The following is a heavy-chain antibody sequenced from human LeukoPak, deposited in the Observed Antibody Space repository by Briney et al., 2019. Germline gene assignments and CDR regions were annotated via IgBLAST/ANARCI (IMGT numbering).Heavy chain of an antibody. J-gene: IGHJ4*02. D-gene: IGHD1-26*01. Sequence: SETLSLTCTVSGGSVSRGGYYWNWIRQHPGKGLEWIGFTSYSEGTYYNPSLMSRITISVDRSQNQFSLKMRDVTAADTAVYFCAAADWESFYFDSWGQGALVAISS. CDR1: GGSVSRGGYY. CDR2: TSYSEGT. V-gene: IGHV4-31*03. CDR3: AAADWESFYFDS.